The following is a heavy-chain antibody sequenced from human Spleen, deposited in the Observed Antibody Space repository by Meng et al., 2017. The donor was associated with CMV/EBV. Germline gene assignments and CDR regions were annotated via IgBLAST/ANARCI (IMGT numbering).Heavy chain of an antibody. V-gene: IGHV1-2*02. CDR3: ARALPVLHCSSTSCYTGFYYYYGMDV. J-gene: IGHJ6*02. CDR1: GYTFTGYY. CDR2: INPNSGGT. D-gene: IGHD2-2*02. Sequence: SVKVSCKASGYTFTGYYMHWVRQAPGQGLEWMGWINPNSGGTNYAQKFQGRVTMTRDTTISTAYMELSRLRSDDTAVYYCARALPVLHCSSTSCYTGFYYYYGMDVWGQGTAVTVSS.